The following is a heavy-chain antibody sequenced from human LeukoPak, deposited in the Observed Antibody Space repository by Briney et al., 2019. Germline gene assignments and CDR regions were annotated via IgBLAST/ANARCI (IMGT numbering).Heavy chain of an antibody. CDR2: IIPIFGTA. CDR1: GGTFSSYA. J-gene: IGHJ4*02. CDR3: ARDFGSGGAFFC. D-gene: IGHD3-3*02. Sequence: GASVKVSCKASGGTFSSYAISWVRQAPGQGLEWMGGIIPIFGTANYAQKFQGRVTITADESTSTAYMELSSLRSEDTAVYYCARDFGSGGAFFCWGQGTLVTVSS. V-gene: IGHV1-69*13.